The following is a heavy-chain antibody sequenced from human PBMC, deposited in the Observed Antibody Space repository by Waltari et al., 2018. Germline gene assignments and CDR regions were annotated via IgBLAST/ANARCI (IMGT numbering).Heavy chain of an antibody. J-gene: IGHJ3*01. CDR2: FERGTNEA. CDR3: ATYWGVAGGAFNV. CDR1: GSKFAELS. D-gene: IGHD6-19*01. Sequence: QVHLVHSGAEVKRPVASVKVSCKVSGSKFAELSIYWGRQAPEKGLEWMGGFERGTNEAIYAQKFEGRVTMTEDRDTDTAYMQLRSLKPEDTAIYYCATYWGVAGGAFNVWGRGTMVTVSS. V-gene: IGHV1-24*01.